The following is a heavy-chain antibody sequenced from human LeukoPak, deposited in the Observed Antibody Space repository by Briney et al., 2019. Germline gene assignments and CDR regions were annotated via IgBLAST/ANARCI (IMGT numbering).Heavy chain of an antibody. CDR1: GGSISSYY. D-gene: IGHD2-15*01. Sequence: SETLSLTCTVSGGSISSYYWSWIRQPPGKGLEWIGYIYYSGSTNYNPSLKSRVTISVDTSKNQFSLKLSSVTAADTAVYYCARTSEGYCRGGSCWDYYHYMDVWGKGTTVTVSS. J-gene: IGHJ6*03. CDR3: ARTSEGYCRGGSCWDYYHYMDV. V-gene: IGHV4-59*01. CDR2: IYYSGST.